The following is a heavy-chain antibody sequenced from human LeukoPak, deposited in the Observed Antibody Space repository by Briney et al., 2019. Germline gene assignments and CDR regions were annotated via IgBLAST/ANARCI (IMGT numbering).Heavy chain of an antibody. V-gene: IGHV4-39*07. D-gene: IGHD1-1*01. Sequence: SETLSLTCTVSGGSISSGGYYWSWIRQPPGKGLEWIGSIYYSGSAYYNPSLKSRVTISVDTSKNQFSLKLSSVTAADTAVYYCARDFGRPTGRDYWGQGTLVTVSS. CDR3: ARDFGRPTGRDY. CDR1: GGSISSGGYY. J-gene: IGHJ4*02. CDR2: IYYSGSA.